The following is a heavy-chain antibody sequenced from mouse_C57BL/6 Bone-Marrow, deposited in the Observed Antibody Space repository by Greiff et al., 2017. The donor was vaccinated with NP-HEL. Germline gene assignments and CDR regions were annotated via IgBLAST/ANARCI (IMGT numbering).Heavy chain of an antibody. CDR1: GYTFTSYG. CDR2: IYPRSSNT. Sequence: VKLMESGAELARPGASVKLSCKASGYTFTSYGISWVKQRTGQGLEWIGEIYPRSSNTYYTEKFKGKATLTADKSSITAYMGLRSLTSEDSAVYFCARGAYWYFDVWGTGTTVTVSS. CDR3: ARGAYWYFDV. V-gene: IGHV1-81*01. J-gene: IGHJ1*03.